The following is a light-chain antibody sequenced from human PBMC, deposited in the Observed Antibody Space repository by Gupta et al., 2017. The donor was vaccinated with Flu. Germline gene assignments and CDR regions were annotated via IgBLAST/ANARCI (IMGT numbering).Light chain of an antibody. CDR2: GKH. Sequence: SSELTQDPVVSVALGQTVRITCQGDSLRNYFASWYQQKPGQAPILVLYGKHNRPSGIPDRFSGSTSGNTASLTITGAQAEDEADYYCNSRDSSGNYLGMFGGGTKLTVL. CDR1: SLRNYF. V-gene: IGLV3-19*01. J-gene: IGLJ3*02. CDR3: NSRDSSGNYLGM.